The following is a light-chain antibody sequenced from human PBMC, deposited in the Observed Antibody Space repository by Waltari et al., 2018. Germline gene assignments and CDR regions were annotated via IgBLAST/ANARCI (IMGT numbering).Light chain of an antibody. V-gene: IGLV2-14*03. J-gene: IGLJ2*01. CDR2: DVN. CDR1: SSDVGGYNY. CDR3: SAYISSSTLEL. Sequence: QSALTQPASVSGSPGQSITISCTGTSSDVGGYNYVSWYQQHPGKAPILMIFDVNNRPSGVSNRFAGSKSGNTASLTISGLQAEDEADYYCSAYISSSTLELFGGGTRLTVL.